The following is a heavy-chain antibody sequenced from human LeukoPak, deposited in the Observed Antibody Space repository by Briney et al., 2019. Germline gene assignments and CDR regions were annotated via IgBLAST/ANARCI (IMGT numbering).Heavy chain of an antibody. D-gene: IGHD3-22*01. CDR2: IKQDGSEK. CDR3: AREKDYYDSSGFDY. J-gene: IGHJ4*02. CDR1: GFTFSSYW. Sequence: PGGSLRLSCAASGFTFSSYWMSWVRQAPGKGLEWVANIKQDGSEKYYVDSVKGRFTISRDNAKNSLYLQMNSLRDEDTAVYYCAREKDYYDSSGFDYWGQGTLVTVSS. V-gene: IGHV3-7*01.